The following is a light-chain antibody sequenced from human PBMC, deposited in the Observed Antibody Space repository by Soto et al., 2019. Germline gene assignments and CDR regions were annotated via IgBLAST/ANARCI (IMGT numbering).Light chain of an antibody. V-gene: IGKV3-20*01. CDR1: QSVSSSY. Sequence: DIVLTQSPGTLSLSPGERATLSCRASQSVSSSYSAWYQQKPGQPPRLVMYATTSRATDIPARFSGGGSGTELNLTISRLEPEDFAVYYCQQYGSLSWTFGQGTKVDIK. J-gene: IGKJ1*01. CDR2: ATT. CDR3: QQYGSLSWT.